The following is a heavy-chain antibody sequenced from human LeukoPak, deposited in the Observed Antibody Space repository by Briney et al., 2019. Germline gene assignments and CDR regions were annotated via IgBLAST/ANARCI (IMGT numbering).Heavy chain of an antibody. J-gene: IGHJ4*02. CDR2: VSRSGST. CDR1: DYSISTGHY. CDR3: ARDSLHYDYWSGYYSPFDY. V-gene: IGHV4-38-2*02. Sequence: PSETLSLTCTVSDYSISTGHYGGWIRQPPGKGLEWIGSVSRSGSTYYNPSLKSRVTITIDRSKSQFSLKLTSVTAADTAVYYCARDSLHYDYWSGYYSPFDYWGQGTLVTVSS. D-gene: IGHD3-3*01.